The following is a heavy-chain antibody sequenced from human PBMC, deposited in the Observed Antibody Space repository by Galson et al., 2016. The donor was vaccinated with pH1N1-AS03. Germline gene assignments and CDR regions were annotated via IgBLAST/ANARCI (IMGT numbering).Heavy chain of an antibody. J-gene: IGHJ5*01. V-gene: IGHV3-30*18. CDR1: GFTFSDSG. CDR3: AKMLRGITAVGFES. D-gene: IGHD3-10*01. CDR2: ISKDARGK. Sequence: SLRLSCAASGFTFSDSGMHWVRQPPGKGLEWVAVISKDARGKFYADSVKGRFTISRDNSNNTVYLHMNSLRTEDTAVYYCAKMLRGITAVGFESWGLGILVIVSS.